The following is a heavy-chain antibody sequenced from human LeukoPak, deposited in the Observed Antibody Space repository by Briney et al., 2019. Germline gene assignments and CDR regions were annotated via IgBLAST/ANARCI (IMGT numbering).Heavy chain of an antibody. CDR2: INPDSGGT. J-gene: IGHJ5*02. D-gene: IGHD3-3*02. CDR3: ASDTVELAGGWFDP. Sequence: PGASVKVSCKTSGYTFTDYYIHWVRQAPGQGLEWLGWINPDSGGTNYAQKFQDRVTMTRDTSITTAYMELSRLRSDDTAVYYCASDTVELAGGWFDPWGQGTLVTVSS. CDR1: GYTFTDYY. V-gene: IGHV1-2*02.